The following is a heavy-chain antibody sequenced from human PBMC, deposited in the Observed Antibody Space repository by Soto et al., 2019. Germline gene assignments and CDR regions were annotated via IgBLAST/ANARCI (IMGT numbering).Heavy chain of an antibody. Sequence: PGGSLRLSCAASGFTVSSNYMSWVRQAPGKGLEWVSVIYSGGSTYYADSVKGRFTNTRDDSKNTQFLQMNSLRAEDTAVYYCATAKLLLPWLFDYWGQGT. V-gene: IGHV3-66*01. CDR2: IYSGGST. D-gene: IGHD2-15*01. CDR3: ATAKLLLPWLFDY. J-gene: IGHJ4*02. CDR1: GFTVSSNY.